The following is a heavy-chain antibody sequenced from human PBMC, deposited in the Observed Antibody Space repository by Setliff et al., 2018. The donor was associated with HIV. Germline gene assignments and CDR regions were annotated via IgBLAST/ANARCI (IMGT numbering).Heavy chain of an antibody. CDR1: GASISGYY. CDR3: ARRSIVGVARGFYYYNLDV. V-gene: IGHV4-4*07. Sequence: PSETLSLTCTVSGASISGYYWSWIRQAAGKGLEWIGRIETSGGNIDSNPSFKSRVTMSGDTPKNQFSLKLSSVTAADTAVYYCARRSIVGVARGFYYYNLDVWGQGTTVTVSS. D-gene: IGHD1-26*01. J-gene: IGHJ6*02. CDR2: IETSGGNI.